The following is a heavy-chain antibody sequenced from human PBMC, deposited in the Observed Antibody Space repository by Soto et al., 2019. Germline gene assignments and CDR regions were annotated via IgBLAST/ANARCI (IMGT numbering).Heavy chain of an antibody. Sequence: LSCGAHGYSLGSYPRSWVCQAPVKGLEWVSTITGSDGKTFYADSVKCPFSTSKDTSRSTLYLQMNSLRAVGTAMYYCARWSYLDYWGRGPRATVPS. V-gene: IGHV3-23*01. CDR1: GYSLGSYP. D-gene: IGHD3-3*01. J-gene: IGHJ4*02. CDR2: ITGSDGKT. CDR3: ARWSYLDY.